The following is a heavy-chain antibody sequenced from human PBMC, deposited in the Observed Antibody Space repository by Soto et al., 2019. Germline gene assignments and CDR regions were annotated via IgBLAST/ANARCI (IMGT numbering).Heavy chain of an antibody. Sequence: EVQLVESGGGLVQPGRSLRLSCAASGFTFDDYAMHWVRQAPGKGLEWVSGISWNSGSIGYADSVKGRFTISRDNAKNSLYLQMNSLRAEDTALYYCAKANYGDYYSDYWGQGTLVTVSS. CDR2: ISWNSGSI. D-gene: IGHD4-17*01. J-gene: IGHJ4*02. CDR3: AKANYGDYYSDY. CDR1: GFTFDDYA. V-gene: IGHV3-9*01.